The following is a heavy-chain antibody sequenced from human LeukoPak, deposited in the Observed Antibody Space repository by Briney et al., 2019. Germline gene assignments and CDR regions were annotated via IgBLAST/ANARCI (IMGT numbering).Heavy chain of an antibody. J-gene: IGHJ3*02. V-gene: IGHV3-30*02. D-gene: IGHD2-21*02. CDR3: ARGRHIVVVTAILDDAFDI. CDR1: GFTLICCG. CDR2: IRYDGSTK. Sequence: PGGSLRLSCAASGFTLICCGMHWVRQAPGKGLEWVAFIRYDGSTKYYTDSVKGRFTISRDNSRDTLYLQMNSLRAEDTAVYYCARGRHIVVVTAILDDAFDIWGQGTMVTVSS.